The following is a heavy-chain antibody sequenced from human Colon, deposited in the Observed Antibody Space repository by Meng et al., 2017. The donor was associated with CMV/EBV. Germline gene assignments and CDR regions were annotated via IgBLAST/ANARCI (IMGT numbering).Heavy chain of an antibody. CDR1: GCSISCHY. D-gene: IGHD3-10*01. CDR3: GRAGARGVPIDV. V-gene: IGHV4-4*07. J-gene: IGHJ4*02. CDR2: IYSNGRI. Sequence: QVQLLDPGPVLGKPSQTLALTCTVSGCSISCHYWTWIRRPAGEGLQWLGRIYSNGRIDDNYALRFRVPITVDMSKNQLSLRLTSVTAADTAVYYCGRAGARGVPIDVWGRGTLVTVSS.